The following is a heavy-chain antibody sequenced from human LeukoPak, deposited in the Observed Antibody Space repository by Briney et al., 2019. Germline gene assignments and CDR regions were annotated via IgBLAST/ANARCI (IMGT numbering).Heavy chain of an antibody. Sequence: KSSETLSLTCAVYGGSFSGYYWSWIRQPPGKGLEWIGEINHSGSTNYNPSLKSRVTISVDKSKNQFSLKLSSVTAADTAVYYCARVGAVAGFFDYWGQGTLVTVSS. J-gene: IGHJ4*02. V-gene: IGHV4-34*01. CDR1: GGSFSGYY. D-gene: IGHD6-19*01. CDR2: INHSGST. CDR3: ARVGAVAGFFDY.